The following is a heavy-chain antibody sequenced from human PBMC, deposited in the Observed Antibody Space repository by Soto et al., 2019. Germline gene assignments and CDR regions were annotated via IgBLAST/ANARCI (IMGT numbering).Heavy chain of an antibody. CDR3: ARDKRDLRFLEWSYYFDC. D-gene: IGHD3-3*01. CDR1: GFTFSNYA. CDR2: ISYDGSNK. J-gene: IGHJ4*02. V-gene: IGHV3-30-3*01. Sequence: QVPLVESGGGVVQPGRSLRLSCAPSGFTFSNYAMHWVRQAPGKGLEWVAVISYDGSNKYYADSVKGRFTISRDNSKNTLYLQMNSLRAEDTAVYYCARDKRDLRFLEWSYYFDCWGQGTLVTVSS.